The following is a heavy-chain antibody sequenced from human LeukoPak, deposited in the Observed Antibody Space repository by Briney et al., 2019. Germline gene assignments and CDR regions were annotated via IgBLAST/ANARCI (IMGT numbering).Heavy chain of an antibody. CDR3: ARRSGVWYFDY. D-gene: IGHD3-3*01. Sequence: SETLSLTCTVSGGSITTHANYWAWIRQPPGRGLEWIVGVHYTGNTYSNTSLKSRVPMSVDTSKYQFSLNLSSVTAADTAVYYCARRSGVWYFDYWGRGILVTVSP. J-gene: IGHJ4*02. V-gene: IGHV4-39*01. CDR1: GGSITTHANY. CDR2: VHYTGNT.